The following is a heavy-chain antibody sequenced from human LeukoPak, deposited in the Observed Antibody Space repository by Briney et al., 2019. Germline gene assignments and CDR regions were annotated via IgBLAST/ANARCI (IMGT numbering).Heavy chain of an antibody. V-gene: IGHV3-21*01. Sequence: GGSLRLSCAASGFTFSSYSMNWVRQAPGKGLEWVSSISSSSSYIYYADPVKGRFTISRDNAKNSLYLQMNSLRAEDTAVYYCARVDNSSSWYYYYYYMDVWGKGTTVTVSS. J-gene: IGHJ6*03. D-gene: IGHD6-13*01. CDR1: GFTFSSYS. CDR2: ISSSSSYI. CDR3: ARVDNSSSWYYYYYYMDV.